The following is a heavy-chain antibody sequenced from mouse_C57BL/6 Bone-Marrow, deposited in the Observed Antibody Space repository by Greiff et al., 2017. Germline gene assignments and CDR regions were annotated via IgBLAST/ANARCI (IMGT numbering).Heavy chain of an antibody. CDR2: IDPEDGDT. CDR1: GFNIKDYY. CDR3: TTGEFTTVVGAPPGFAY. Sequence: EVQLQQSGAELVRPGASVKLSCTASGFNIKDYYMPWVKQRPEQGLEWIGRIDPEDGDTEYAPKFQGKATMTVDTSSKTAYLQLSSLTSEDTALYYCTTGEFTTVVGAPPGFAYWGQGTMVTVSA. D-gene: IGHD1-1*01. V-gene: IGHV14-1*01. J-gene: IGHJ3*01.